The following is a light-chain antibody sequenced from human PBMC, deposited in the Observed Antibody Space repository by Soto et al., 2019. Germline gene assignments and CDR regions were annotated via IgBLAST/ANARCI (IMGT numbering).Light chain of an antibody. CDR2: GAS. CDR3: QQYNNWPPLT. J-gene: IGKJ4*01. V-gene: IGKV3-15*01. Sequence: DIVVTQSPATLSVSPGERATLSCRAGQSVSSDLAWYQQKPGQAPRLLIYGASTRATGIPARFSGSGSGTEFTLTISSLQSEDFAVYYCQQYNNWPPLTFGGGTKVEIK. CDR1: QSVSSD.